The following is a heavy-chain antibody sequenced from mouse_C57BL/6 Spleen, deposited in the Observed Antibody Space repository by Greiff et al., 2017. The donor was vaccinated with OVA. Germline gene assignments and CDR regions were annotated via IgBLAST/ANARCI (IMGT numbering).Heavy chain of an antibody. CDR2: IYPGSGST. D-gene: IGHD2-4*01. CDR1: GYTFTSYW. Sequence: QVQLQQPGAELVKPGASVKMSCKASGYTFTSYWITWVKQRPGQGLEWIGDIYPGSGSTNYNEKFKSKATLTVDTSSSTAYMQLSSLTSEDSAVYYCARCGDYDEGFDVWGTGTTVTVSS. CDR3: ARCGDYDEGFDV. V-gene: IGHV1-55*01. J-gene: IGHJ1*03.